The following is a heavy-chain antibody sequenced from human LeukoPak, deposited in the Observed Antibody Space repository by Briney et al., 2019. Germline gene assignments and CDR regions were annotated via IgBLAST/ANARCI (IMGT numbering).Heavy chain of an antibody. D-gene: IGHD5-12*01. Sequence: GGSLRLSCAASGFTFSSYWMSWVRQAPGKGLEWVANKKQDGSEKYYVDSVKGRFTISRDNAKNSLYLQMNSLRAEDTAVYYCARGIVATILSYYYYYMDVWGKGTTVTVSS. J-gene: IGHJ6*03. CDR1: GFTFSSYW. V-gene: IGHV3-7*01. CDR2: KKQDGSEK. CDR3: ARGIVATILSYYYYYMDV.